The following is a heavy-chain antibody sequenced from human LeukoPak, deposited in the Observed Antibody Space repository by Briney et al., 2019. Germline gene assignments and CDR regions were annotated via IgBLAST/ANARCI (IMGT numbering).Heavy chain of an antibody. CDR1: GFTFSSYF. CDR3: VRYRREGLYYFDY. Sequence: GGSLRLSCAASGFTFSSYFMGWVRQAPGKGLKCVANIKEDGSQKYYVDSVRGRFTISRDNADNSLYLQMNSLTAEDTAVYYCVRYRREGLYYFDYWGQGTLVTVSS. CDR2: IKEDGSQK. J-gene: IGHJ4*02. V-gene: IGHV3-7*01.